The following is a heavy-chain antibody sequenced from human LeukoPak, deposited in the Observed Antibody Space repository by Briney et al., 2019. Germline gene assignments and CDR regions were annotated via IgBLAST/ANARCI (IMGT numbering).Heavy chain of an antibody. CDR2: IYTSGST. Sequence: SQTLSLTCTVSGGSISSGSYYWSWIRQPPGKGLEWIGRIYTSGSTNYNPSLKSRVTISVDTSKNRFSRKLSSVTAADTAVYYCARGIKGDSSGNPPDYGGQGTLVPVSS. J-gene: IGHJ4*02. CDR3: ARGIKGDSSGNPPDY. V-gene: IGHV4-61*02. D-gene: IGHD3-22*01. CDR1: GGSISSGSYY.